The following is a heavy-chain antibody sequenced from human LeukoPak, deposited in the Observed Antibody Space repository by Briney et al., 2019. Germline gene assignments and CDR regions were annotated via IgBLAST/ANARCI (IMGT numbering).Heavy chain of an antibody. J-gene: IGHJ5*02. CDR3: AKPISGGLAVSADWFDP. Sequence: PGGSLRLSCAVSGFSVTNNYMSWVRQAPGKGLEWVSVFYVGGATYYADSVRGRFTISRDNSKDTLYLQLNSPRAEDTAIYFCAKPISGGLAVSADWFDPWGQGTLVIVSS. V-gene: IGHV3-53*01. CDR1: GFSVTNNY. D-gene: IGHD6-19*01. CDR2: FYVGGAT.